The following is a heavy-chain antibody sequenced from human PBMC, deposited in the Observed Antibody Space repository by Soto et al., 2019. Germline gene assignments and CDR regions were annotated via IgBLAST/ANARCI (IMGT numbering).Heavy chain of an antibody. CDR2: IYYSGST. CDR3: ARLGAYYDFWSGYYKGLEDHYYYMDV. V-gene: IGHV4-59*08. D-gene: IGHD3-3*01. Sequence: QVQLQESGPGLVKPSETLSLTCTVSGGSISSYYWSWIRQPPGKGLEWIGYIYYSGSTNYNPSLKSTATISVDTSKNQFSLKLRSVTAADTAVYYCARLGAYYDFWSGYYKGLEDHYYYMDVWGKGTTVTVSS. CDR1: GGSISSYY. J-gene: IGHJ6*03.